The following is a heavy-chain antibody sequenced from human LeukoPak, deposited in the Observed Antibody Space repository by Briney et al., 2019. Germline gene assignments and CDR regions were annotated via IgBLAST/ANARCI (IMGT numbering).Heavy chain of an antibody. CDR2: IDYSGSS. D-gene: IGHD3-22*01. CDR3: ARRLHDSSGYYSDYFDY. CDR1: GFTFRSYE. V-gene: IGHV4-59*05. J-gene: IGHJ4*02. Sequence: GSLRLSCEDSGFTFRSYEMNWVRQAPGKGLEWIGSIDYSGSSNYNPSLKSRVTISVDTSKNQFSLKLSSVTAADTAVYYCARRLHDSSGYYSDYFDYWGQGTLVTVSS.